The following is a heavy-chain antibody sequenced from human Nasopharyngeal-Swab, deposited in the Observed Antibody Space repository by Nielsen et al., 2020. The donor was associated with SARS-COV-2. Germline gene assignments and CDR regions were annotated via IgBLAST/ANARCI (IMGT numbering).Heavy chain of an antibody. CDR2: IIPIFGTA. J-gene: IGHJ5*02. CDR3: ARGVVPAAMHGWFDP. Sequence: SVKVSCKASGGTFSSYAINWVRQAPGQGLEWMGGIIPIFGTANYAQKFQGRVTITADESTSTVYMELSSLRSEDMAVYYFARGVVPAAMHGWFDPWGQGTLVTVSS. D-gene: IGHD2-2*01. V-gene: IGHV1-69*13. CDR1: GGTFSSYA.